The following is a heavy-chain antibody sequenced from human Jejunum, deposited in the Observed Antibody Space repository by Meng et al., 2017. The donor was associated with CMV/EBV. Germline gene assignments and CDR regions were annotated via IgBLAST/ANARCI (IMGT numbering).Heavy chain of an antibody. CDR1: GYTFTGHQ. V-gene: IGHV1-2*02. CDR2: MNPTSGDT. Sequence: KAYGYTFTGHQVHWVRQAPGQGLEGLGWMNPTSGDTNYAQKFQGRVTMTRDTSISTAYMDLTSLTSDDTAVYFCARDPIRWRGVFDSWGQGTLVTVSS. CDR3: ARDPIRWRGVFDS. D-gene: IGHD2-15*01. J-gene: IGHJ4*02.